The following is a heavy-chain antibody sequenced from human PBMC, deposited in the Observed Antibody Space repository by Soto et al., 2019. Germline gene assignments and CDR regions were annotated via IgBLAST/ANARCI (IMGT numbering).Heavy chain of an antibody. Sequence: QLQLQESGPGLVKPSETLSLTCTVSGGSISSSSYYWGWIRQPPGKGLEWIGSIYYSGSTYYNPSLKSRVTISVDTSKNRFSLKLSSVTAADTAVYYCASRSGGTPGGLNYWGQGTLVTVSS. V-gene: IGHV4-39*01. CDR2: IYYSGST. J-gene: IGHJ4*02. CDR1: GGSISSSSYY. CDR3: ASRSGGTPGGLNY. D-gene: IGHD6-19*01.